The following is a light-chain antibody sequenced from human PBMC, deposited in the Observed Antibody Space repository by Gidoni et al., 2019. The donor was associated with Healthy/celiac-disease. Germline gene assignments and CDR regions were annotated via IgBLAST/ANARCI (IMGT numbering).Light chain of an antibody. CDR2: DTS. CDR3: QHYDNLSALT. J-gene: IGKJ4*01. Sequence: DIQMTQSPSSLSASVGDRVTITCQASQDISNYLNWYQQKPGKAPKLLIYDTSNLETGVPSRFSGSGSGTDFTFTISSLQPEDIATYYCQHYDNLSALTFGGXTKVEIK. V-gene: IGKV1-33*01. CDR1: QDISNY.